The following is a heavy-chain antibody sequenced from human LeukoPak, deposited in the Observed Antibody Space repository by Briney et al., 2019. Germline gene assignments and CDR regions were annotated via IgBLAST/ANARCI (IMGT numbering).Heavy chain of an antibody. Sequence: PGGSLRLSCAASGFTFSSYSMNWVRQAPGKGLEWVSTISGSGGSTYYADSVKGRFTISRDNSKNTLYLQMNSLRADDTAVYYCAKAKDYYDSSGYDYWGQGTLVTVSS. D-gene: IGHD3-22*01. V-gene: IGHV3-23*01. CDR3: AKAKDYYDSSGYDY. CDR1: GFTFSSYS. CDR2: ISGSGGST. J-gene: IGHJ4*02.